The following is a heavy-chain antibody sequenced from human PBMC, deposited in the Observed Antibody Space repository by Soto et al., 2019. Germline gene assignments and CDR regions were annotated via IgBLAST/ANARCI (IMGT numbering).Heavy chain of an antibody. CDR3: ARAYSDAFDI. CDR2: ISSSGAGI. J-gene: IGHJ3*02. D-gene: IGHD2-15*01. V-gene: IGHV3-11*01. CDR1: GFTFSDYY. Sequence: GGSLRLSCAASGFTFSDYYMTWIRQAPGKGLEWVSYISSSGAGIYYPDSVKGRFTISRDNAKNSLYLQMSSLRAEDTAVYYCARAYSDAFDIWGHGTMVTVSS.